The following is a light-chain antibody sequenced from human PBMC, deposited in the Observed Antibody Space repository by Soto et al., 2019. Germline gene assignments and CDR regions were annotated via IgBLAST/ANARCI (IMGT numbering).Light chain of an antibody. V-gene: IGKV3-11*01. CDR3: QQRSNGPLT. J-gene: IGKJ5*01. CDR2: DAS. Sequence: EIVLTQSPATLSLSPGERVTLSCRASQSVSSYFAWYQQKPGQGPRLLIYDASNRATGIPARFSGSGSGTDFTLTISSLEPEDFAVYYCQQRSNGPLTFGQGTRLEIK. CDR1: QSVSSY.